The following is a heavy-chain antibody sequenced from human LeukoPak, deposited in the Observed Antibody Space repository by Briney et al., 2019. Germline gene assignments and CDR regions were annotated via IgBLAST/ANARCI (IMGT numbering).Heavy chain of an antibody. CDR2: IYYSGST. Sequence: PGGSLRLSCAASGFTVSSNYMSWVRQPPGKGLEWIGSIYYSGSTYYNPSLKSRVTISVDTSKNQFSLRLTSVTAADTAVYYCARVLGYGSGSCVDYWGQGTLVTVSS. CDR1: GFTVSSNY. CDR3: ARVLGYGSGSCVDY. D-gene: IGHD3-10*01. V-gene: IGHV4-38-2*01. J-gene: IGHJ4*02.